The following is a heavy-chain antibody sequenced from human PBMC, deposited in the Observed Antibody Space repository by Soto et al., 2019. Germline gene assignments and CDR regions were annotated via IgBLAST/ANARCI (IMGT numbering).Heavy chain of an antibody. CDR2: IYNSGST. CDR1: GGSISTYY. Sequence: PSETLSLTCTVSGGSISTYYWSWIRRPPGKGLEWIGYIYNSGSTHSNPSLQSRVTISVDTSKSQFSLKLSSVTAADTAIYYCARARITMVREVIKYNMDVWGQGTTVTVSS. V-gene: IGHV4-59*01. J-gene: IGHJ6*02. D-gene: IGHD3-10*01. CDR3: ARARITMVREVIKYNMDV.